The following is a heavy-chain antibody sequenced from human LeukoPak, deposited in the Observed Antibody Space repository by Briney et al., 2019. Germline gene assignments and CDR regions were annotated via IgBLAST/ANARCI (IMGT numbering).Heavy chain of an antibody. J-gene: IGHJ4*02. D-gene: IGHD3-3*01. CDR2: INPNSGGT. V-gene: IGHV1-2*02. Sequence: GASVKVSCKASGYTFIGYYIHWVRQAPGQGLEWMGWINPNSGGTNYAQMFQGRVSMTRDTSISTAYMELSRLRSDDTAVYYCAKDGERFLEWSPPLGYWGQGTLVTVSS. CDR1: GYTFIGYY. CDR3: AKDGERFLEWSPPLGY.